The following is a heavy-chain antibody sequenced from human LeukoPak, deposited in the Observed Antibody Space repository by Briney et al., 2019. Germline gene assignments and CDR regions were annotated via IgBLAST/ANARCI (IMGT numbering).Heavy chain of an antibody. D-gene: IGHD5-12*01. CDR2: INPNSGGT. J-gene: IGHJ4*02. CDR1: GYTFTGYY. V-gene: IGHV1-2*02. CDR3: ARASGGRRWLQLRCLDY. Sequence: ASVKVSCKTSGYTFTGYYMHWVRQAPGQGLEWMGWINPNSGGTNYAQKFQGRVTMTRDTSISTAYMELSRLRSDDTAVYYCARASGGRRWLQLRCLDYWGQGTLVTVSS.